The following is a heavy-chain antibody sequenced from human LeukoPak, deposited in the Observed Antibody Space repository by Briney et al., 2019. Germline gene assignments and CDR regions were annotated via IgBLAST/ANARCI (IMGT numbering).Heavy chain of an antibody. Sequence: ASVGISCKASGYTFTTYGITWVRQAPGQGLEWMGWISAYNGDTSYAQNLQDRVTMATDTSTSTAYMELRSLISDDTAVYYCARALRIAADWFDPWGQGTLVTVSS. CDR2: ISAYNGDT. CDR1: GYTFTTYG. J-gene: IGHJ5*02. D-gene: IGHD6-13*01. V-gene: IGHV1-18*01. CDR3: ARALRIAADWFDP.